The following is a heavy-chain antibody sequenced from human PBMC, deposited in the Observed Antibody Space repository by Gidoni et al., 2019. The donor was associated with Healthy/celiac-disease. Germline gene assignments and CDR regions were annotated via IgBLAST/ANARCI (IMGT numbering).Heavy chain of an antibody. V-gene: IGHV4-59*08. Sequence: QVQLQESGPGLVKPSETLSLTCTVSGGSISSYYWSWIRQPPGKGLEWIGYIYYSGSTNYNPSLKSRVTISVDTSKNQFSLKLSSVTAADTAVYYCARSNKQWLVPYDAFDIWGQGTMVTVSS. CDR1: GGSISSYY. CDR2: IYYSGST. J-gene: IGHJ3*02. D-gene: IGHD6-19*01. CDR3: ARSNKQWLVPYDAFDI.